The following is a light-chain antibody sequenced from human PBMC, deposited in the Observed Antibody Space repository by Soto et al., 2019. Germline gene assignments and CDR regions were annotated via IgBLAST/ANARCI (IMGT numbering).Light chain of an antibody. CDR3: SSYTTISTYV. Sequence: QSALTQPASVSGSPGQSITISCTGTSSDVGGYNYVSWYQQYPGKAPKLMIYEVSNRPSGVSNRFSGSKSGNTASLTISGLQAEDEADYYCSSYTTISTYVFGTGTKLTVL. CDR1: SSDVGGYNY. J-gene: IGLJ1*01. V-gene: IGLV2-14*01. CDR2: EVS.